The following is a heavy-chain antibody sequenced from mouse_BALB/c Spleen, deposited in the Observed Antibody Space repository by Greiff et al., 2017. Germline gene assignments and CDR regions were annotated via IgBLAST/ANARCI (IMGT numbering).Heavy chain of an antibody. CDR3: ARDRDGAYAMDY. D-gene: IGHD3-3*01. V-gene: IGHV5-6-3*01. CDR2: INSNGGST. CDR1: GFTFSSYG. J-gene: IGHJ4*01. Sequence: EVMLVESGGGLVQPGGSLKLSCAASGFTFSSYGMSWVRQTPDKRLELVATINSNGGSTYYPDSVKGRFTISRDNAKNTLYLQMSSLKSEDTAMYYGARDRDGAYAMDYWGQGTSVTVSS.